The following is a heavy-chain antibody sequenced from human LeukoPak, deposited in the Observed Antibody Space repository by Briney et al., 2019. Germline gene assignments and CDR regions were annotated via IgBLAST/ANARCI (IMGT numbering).Heavy chain of an antibody. J-gene: IGHJ3*02. Sequence: SADTVSCKASGCTFSRYAISWVRQAPGRGREGVGGIIPIFCTAHYAQTCQGRVTLTADASTSTAYMGLRSLRSEDTAVYYCARDLQAFDIWGQGTMVTVSP. CDR2: IIPIFCTA. V-gene: IGHV1-69*01. CDR3: ARDLQAFDI. D-gene: IGHD4-11*01. CDR1: GCTFSRYA.